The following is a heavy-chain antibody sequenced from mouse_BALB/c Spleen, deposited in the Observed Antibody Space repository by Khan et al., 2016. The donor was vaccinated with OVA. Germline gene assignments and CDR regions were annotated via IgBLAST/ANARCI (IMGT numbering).Heavy chain of an antibody. CDR3: TRREGLDAMDY. V-gene: IGHV5-17*02. CDR2: ISSGSTTV. CDR1: GFTFSSFG. Sequence: EVELVESGGGLVQPGGSRKLSCAASGFTFSSFGMHWVRQAPEKGLEWVAYISSGSTTVYYADSVKGRFTISRDNPKNTLFLQMTSLRSEDTAIYDCTRREGLDAMDYWGQGTSVTVSS. J-gene: IGHJ4*01. D-gene: IGHD3-3*01.